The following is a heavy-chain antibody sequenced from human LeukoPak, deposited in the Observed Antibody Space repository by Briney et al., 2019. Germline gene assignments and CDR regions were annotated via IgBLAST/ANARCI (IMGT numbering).Heavy chain of an antibody. CDR1: GFTFSDYY. D-gene: IGHD3-10*01. Sequence: PGGSLRLSCAASGFTFSDYYMSWIRQAPGKGLEWVSSVKGRFTISRDNAKNSLYLQMSSLRAEDTAVYYCARGEYYYGSGSPYSDYWGQGTLVTVSS. J-gene: IGHJ4*02. CDR3: ARGEYYYGSGSPYSDY. V-gene: IGHV3-11*01.